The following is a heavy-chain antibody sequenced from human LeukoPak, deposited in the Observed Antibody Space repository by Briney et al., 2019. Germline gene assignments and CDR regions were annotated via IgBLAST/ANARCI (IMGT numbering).Heavy chain of an antibody. V-gene: IGHV4-30-2*01. D-gene: IGHD6-19*01. CDR1: GGSISSGGYS. CDR3: AKVTRIAVAGTYDAFDI. Sequence: SQTLSLTCAVSGGSISSGGYSWSWIRQPPGKGLEWIGYIYHSGSTYYNPSLKSRVTISVDRSKNQFSLKLSSVTAEDTAVYYCAKVTRIAVAGTYDAFDIWGQGTMVTVSS. J-gene: IGHJ3*02. CDR2: IYHSGST.